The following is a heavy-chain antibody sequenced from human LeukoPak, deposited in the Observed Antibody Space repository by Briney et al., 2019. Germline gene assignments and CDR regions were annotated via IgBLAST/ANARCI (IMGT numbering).Heavy chain of an antibody. CDR2: INPDRGGT. CDR1: GGTFSSYA. CDR3: VRGPSAIVVPAAIGHAFDI. V-gene: IGHV1-2*02. D-gene: IGHD2-2*02. Sequence: ASVKVSCKASGGTFSSYAISWVRQAPGQGLEWMGWINPDRGGTNYAQRFQGRVTMTRDTSTSTTYMELSRLRSDDTAMYYCVRGPSAIVVPAAIGHAFDIWGQGTMVTVSS. J-gene: IGHJ3*02.